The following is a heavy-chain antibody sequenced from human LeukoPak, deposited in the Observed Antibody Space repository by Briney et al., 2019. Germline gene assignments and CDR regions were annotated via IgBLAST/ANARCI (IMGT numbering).Heavy chain of an antibody. D-gene: IGHD6-25*01. CDR1: GFSFSSYE. V-gene: IGHV3-48*03. J-gene: IGHJ6*04. Sequence: PGGSLRLSCAASGFSFSSYEMNWVRQAPGKGLEWISYISASGTLTHYADSVEGRFTISRDNAKNSLYLQMNSLGGEDTAIYYCARDGTPIHSSGWVYMAVWGKGTTVTISS. CDR2: ISASGTLT. CDR3: ARDGTPIHSSGWVYMAV.